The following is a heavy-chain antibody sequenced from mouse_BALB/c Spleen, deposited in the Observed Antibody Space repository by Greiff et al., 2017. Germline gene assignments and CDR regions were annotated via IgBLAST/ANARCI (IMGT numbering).Heavy chain of an antibody. CDR3: ARGSLTYYFDY. J-gene: IGHJ2*01. CDR2: ISSGGST. D-gene: IGHD2-12*01. Sequence: EVQRVESGGGLVKPGGSLKLSCAASGFTFSSYAMSWVRQTPEKRLEWVASISSGGSTYYPDSVKGRFTISRDNARNILYLQMSSLRSEDTAMYYCARGSLTYYFDYWGQGTTLTVSS. CDR1: GFTFSSYA. V-gene: IGHV5-6-5*01.